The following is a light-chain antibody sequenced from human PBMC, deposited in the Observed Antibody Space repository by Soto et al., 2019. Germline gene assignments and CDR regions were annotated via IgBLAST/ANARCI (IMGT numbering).Light chain of an antibody. V-gene: IGKV3-20*01. Sequence: EIVLSQPPGTLALSPGERAPLSCRAIQSVSSSSITWYQQKPGQAPRLLIYGASTRATGIPDRFSGSGSGTDFSLTISRLEPEDFAVYYCLQFATSPLYTFGQGTKVDIK. CDR2: GAS. CDR3: LQFATSPLYT. J-gene: IGKJ2*01. CDR1: QSVSSSS.